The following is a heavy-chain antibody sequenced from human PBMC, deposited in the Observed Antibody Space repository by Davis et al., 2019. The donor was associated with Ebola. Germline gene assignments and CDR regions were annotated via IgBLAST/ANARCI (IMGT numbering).Heavy chain of an antibody. V-gene: IGHV1-8*02. Sequence: AASVKVSCKASGYTFTSYGISWVRQAPGQGLEWMGWMNPNSGNTGYAQKFQGRVTMTRNTSISTAYMELSSLRSEDTAVYYCARTDYGDYVAHYYYYGMDVWGQGTTVTVSS. J-gene: IGHJ6*02. CDR1: GYTFTSYG. D-gene: IGHD4-17*01. CDR2: MNPNSGNT. CDR3: ARTDYGDYVAHYYYYGMDV.